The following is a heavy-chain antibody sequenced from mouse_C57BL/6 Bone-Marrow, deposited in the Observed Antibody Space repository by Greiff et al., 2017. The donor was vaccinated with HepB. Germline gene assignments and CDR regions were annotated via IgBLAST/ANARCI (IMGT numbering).Heavy chain of an antibody. CDR1: GFTFSSYA. CDR2: ISSGGDYI. CDR3: TRGGLYGSTSYFDY. Sequence: DVHLVESGEGLVKPGGSLKLSCAASGFTFSSYAMSWVRQTPEKRLEWVAYISSGGDYIYYADTVKGRFTISRDNARNTLYLQMSSLKSEDTAMYYCTRGGLYGSTSYFDYWGQGTTLTVSS. D-gene: IGHD1-1*01. V-gene: IGHV5-9-1*02. J-gene: IGHJ2*01.